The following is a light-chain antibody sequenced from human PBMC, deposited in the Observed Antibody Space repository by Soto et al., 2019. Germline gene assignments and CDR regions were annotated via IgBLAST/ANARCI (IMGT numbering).Light chain of an antibody. CDR3: MQALTAPPT. CDR1: QSLLNSNGYNY. V-gene: IGKV2-28*01. J-gene: IGKJ1*01. Sequence: DIVMTQSPLSLPVTPGEPAPISCRASQSLLNSNGYNYLDWYLQKPGQSPQLLIYLGSNRASGVPDRFSGSGSGTDFTLKISRVEAEDVGVYHCMQALTAPPTLAQGPNVDIK. CDR2: LGS.